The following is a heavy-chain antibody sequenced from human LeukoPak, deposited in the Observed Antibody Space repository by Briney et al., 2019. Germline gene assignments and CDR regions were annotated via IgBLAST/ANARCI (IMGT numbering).Heavy chain of an antibody. CDR2: INQDGSQK. V-gene: IGHV3-7*03. Sequence: PGGSLRLSCAVSGFTFSSYWMCWFRQAPGKGLEWVANINQDGSQKFSVDSVKGRFTISRDNAKNSLSLQMNSLRVEDTAVYYCARDWFDGDYDRFDYWGQGTLVTVSS. CDR1: GFTFSSYW. D-gene: IGHD4-17*01. J-gene: IGHJ4*02. CDR3: ARDWFDGDYDRFDY.